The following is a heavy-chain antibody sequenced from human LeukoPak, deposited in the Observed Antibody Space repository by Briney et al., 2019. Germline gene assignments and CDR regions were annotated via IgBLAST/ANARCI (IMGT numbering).Heavy chain of an antibody. CDR2: ISGSGGST. D-gene: IGHD3-22*01. Sequence: GGSLRLSCAASGFTFSSYGMSWVRQAPGKGLEWVSAISGSGGSTYYADSVKGRFTISRDNSKNTLYLQMNSLRAEDTAVYYCAKNSFYDSSGYSPGDWGQGTLVTVSS. J-gene: IGHJ4*02. CDR1: GFTFSSYG. V-gene: IGHV3-23*01. CDR3: AKNSFYDSSGYSPGD.